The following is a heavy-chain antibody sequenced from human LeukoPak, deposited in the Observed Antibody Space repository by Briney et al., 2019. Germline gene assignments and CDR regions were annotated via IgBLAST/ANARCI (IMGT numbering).Heavy chain of an antibody. CDR1: GGSFSSYY. CDR2: INHSGST. CDR3: AFSGGSGSCYNFPLDY. D-gene: IGHD3-10*01. V-gene: IGHV4-34*01. J-gene: IGHJ4*02. Sequence: SETLSLTCAVYGGSFSSYYWSWIRQPPGKGLEWIGDINHSGSTNYNPSLKSRVTISLDTSKNQFSLKLSSVTAADTAVYYCAFSGGSGSCYNFPLDYWGQGTLVTVSS.